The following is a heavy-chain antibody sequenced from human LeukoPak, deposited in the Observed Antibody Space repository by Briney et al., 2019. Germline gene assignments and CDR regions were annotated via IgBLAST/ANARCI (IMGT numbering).Heavy chain of an antibody. Sequence: SETLSLTCTVSGGSISSSSYYWGWIRQPPGKGLEWIGSIYHSGSTYYNPSLKSRVTISVDTSKNQFSLKLSSVTAADTAVYYCARARNYYDSSGFYYEGDAFDIWGQGTMVTVSS. CDR2: IYHSGST. CDR1: GGSISSSSYY. CDR3: ARARNYYDSSGFYYEGDAFDI. D-gene: IGHD3-22*01. J-gene: IGHJ3*02. V-gene: IGHV4-39*07.